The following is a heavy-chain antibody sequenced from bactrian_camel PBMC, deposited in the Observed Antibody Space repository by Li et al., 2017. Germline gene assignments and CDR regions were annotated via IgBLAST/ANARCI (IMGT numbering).Heavy chain of an antibody. CDR1: EARDSHYC. Sequence: HVQLVESGGGSVQAGGSLRLSCLMSEARDSHYCVGWFRQAPGKGREGVAAIYSGDRDTYYADSVKDRFTISQDNAKNTVYLQMNKLQPEDTAMYYCAAFDYNHTYPEYYRDYVNPPLREREYKYWGQGTQVTVS. CDR3: AAFDYNHTYPEYYRDYVNPPLREREYKY. J-gene: IGHJ4*01. CDR2: IYSGDRDT. D-gene: IGHD4*01. V-gene: IGHV3S6*01.